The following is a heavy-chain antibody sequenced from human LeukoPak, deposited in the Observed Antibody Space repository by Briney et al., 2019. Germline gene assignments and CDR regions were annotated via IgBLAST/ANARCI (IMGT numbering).Heavy chain of an antibody. CDR2: INHSGST. CDR1: GGSFSGYY. CDR3: ARDGPGDVGFDY. Sequence: SETLSLTCAGYGGSFSGYYWSWIRQPPGKGLEWIGEINHSGSTNYNPSLKSRVTISVDTSKNQFSLKLTSVTAADTAVYYCARDGPGDVGFDYWGQGTLVTVSS. J-gene: IGHJ4*02. D-gene: IGHD7-27*01. V-gene: IGHV4-34*01.